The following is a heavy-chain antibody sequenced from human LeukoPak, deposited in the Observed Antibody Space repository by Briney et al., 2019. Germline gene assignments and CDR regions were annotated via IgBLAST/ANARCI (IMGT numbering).Heavy chain of an antibody. CDR1: GFTFSSYE. V-gene: IGHV3-48*03. J-gene: IGHJ5*02. CDR3: AKDRYGSGSYRYNWFDP. Sequence: QSGGSLRLSCAASGFTFSSYEMNWVRQAPGKGLEWVSYISSSGSTIYYADSVKGRFTISRDNSKNTLYLQMNSLRAEDTAVYYCAKDRYGSGSYRYNWFDPWGQGTLVTVSS. CDR2: ISSSGSTI. D-gene: IGHD3-10*01.